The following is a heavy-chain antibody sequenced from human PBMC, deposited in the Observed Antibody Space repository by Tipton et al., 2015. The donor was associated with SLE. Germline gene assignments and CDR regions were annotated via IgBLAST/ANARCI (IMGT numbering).Heavy chain of an antibody. CDR1: GGSISSSSYD. CDR2: IYYSGST. Sequence: TLSLTCTVSGGSISSSSYDWGWIRQPPGKGLEWIGSIYYSGSTYYNPSLKSRVTISVDTSKNQFSLKLSSVTAADTAVYYCARELRIVGAKDWFDPWGQGTLVTVSS. V-gene: IGHV4-39*07. CDR3: ARELRIVGAKDWFDP. J-gene: IGHJ5*02. D-gene: IGHD1-26*01.